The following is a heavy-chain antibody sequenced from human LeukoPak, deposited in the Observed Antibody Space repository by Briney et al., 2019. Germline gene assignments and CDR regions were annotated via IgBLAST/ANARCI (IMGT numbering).Heavy chain of an antibody. CDR3: ARETKDYGSGPFDY. Sequence: GESLRLSCAASGFTFSSYSMNWVRQAPGKGLEWVSSISSSSSYIYYADSVKGRFTISRDNAKNSLYLQMNSLRAEDTAVYYCARETKDYGSGPFDYWGQGTLVTVSS. V-gene: IGHV3-21*01. D-gene: IGHD3-10*01. CDR1: GFTFSSYS. J-gene: IGHJ4*02. CDR2: ISSSSSYI.